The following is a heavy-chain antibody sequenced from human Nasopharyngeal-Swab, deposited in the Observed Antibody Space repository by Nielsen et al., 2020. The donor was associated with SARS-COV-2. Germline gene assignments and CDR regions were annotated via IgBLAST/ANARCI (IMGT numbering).Heavy chain of an antibody. D-gene: IGHD2-21*01. CDR1: GFDFTDYY. Sequence: GESLKISCAASGFDFTDYYMSWIRQAPGKGLEWISHISGSQNTRTYADSVKGRFAVSRDNTKKSLYLQMSSLRSDDTAVYYCVRRPLGQQVISLRFFDLWGRGTLVTVSS. CDR3: VRRPLGQQVISLRFFDL. V-gene: IGHV3-11*04. J-gene: IGHJ2*01. CDR2: ISGSQNTR.